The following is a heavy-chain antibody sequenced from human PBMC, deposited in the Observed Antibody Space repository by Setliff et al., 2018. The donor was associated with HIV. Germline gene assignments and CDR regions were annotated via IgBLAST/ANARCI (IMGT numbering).Heavy chain of an antibody. CDR2: ISAYNGNT. CDR3: VKEYHTEVTDTRVANYFDY. CDR1: GYSFINYG. V-gene: IGHV1-18*01. D-gene: IGHD4-4*01. Sequence: ASVKVSCKASGYSFINYGISWVRQAPGQGLEWMGWISAYNGNTNYAPRLLGRVTMTTDTSTSTAYMELRSLSSDDTAVYYCVKEYHTEVTDTRVANYFDYWGQGTLVTVSS. J-gene: IGHJ4*02.